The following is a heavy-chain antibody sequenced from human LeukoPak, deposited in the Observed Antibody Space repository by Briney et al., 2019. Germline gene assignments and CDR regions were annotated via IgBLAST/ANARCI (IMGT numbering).Heavy chain of an antibody. V-gene: IGHV4-4*02. Sequence: SSETLSLTCTVSGGSISNGNWWNWVRPPPGKGLEWIGESYHRGCTNYNPSVKSRVTISVDKTKNHFSLNMNTVTAADTAVYYCASGKVAAASYSFDYWGQGTLVTVFS. CDR1: GGSISNGNW. CDR3: ASGKVAAASYSFDY. CDR2: SYHRGCT. J-gene: IGHJ4*02. D-gene: IGHD2-2*01.